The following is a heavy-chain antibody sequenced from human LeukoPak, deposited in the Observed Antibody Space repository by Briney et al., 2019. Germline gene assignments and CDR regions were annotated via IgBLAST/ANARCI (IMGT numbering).Heavy chain of an antibody. CDR2: IYYSGST. J-gene: IGHJ4*02. CDR1: GGSISSYY. Sequence: ASETLSLTCTVSGGSISSYYWSWIRQPPGKGLEWIGYIYYSGSTNYNPSLKSRVTISVDTSKNQFSLKLSSVTAADTAVYYCARFYGSGSYYNYFDYWGQGTLVTVSS. V-gene: IGHV4-59*01. D-gene: IGHD3-10*01. CDR3: ARFYGSGSYYNYFDY.